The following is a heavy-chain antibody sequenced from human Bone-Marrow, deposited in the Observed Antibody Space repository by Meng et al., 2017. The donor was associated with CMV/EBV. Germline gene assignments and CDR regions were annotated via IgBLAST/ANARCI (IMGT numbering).Heavy chain of an antibody. J-gene: IGHJ4*02. CDR3: ASGGGGSDY. D-gene: IGHD3-16*01. CDR1: GFTVSSNY. CDR2: IYSGGST. Sequence: GESLKISCAASGFTVSSNYMSWVRQAPGKGLEWVSVIYSGGSTYYADSVKGRFTISRDNSKNTLYLQMNNLRTEDTAVYYCASGGGGSDYWGQGTLVTVSS. V-gene: IGHV3-53*05.